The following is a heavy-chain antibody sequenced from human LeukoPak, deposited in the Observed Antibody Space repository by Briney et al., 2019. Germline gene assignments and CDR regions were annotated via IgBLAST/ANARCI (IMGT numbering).Heavy chain of an antibody. J-gene: IGHJ3*02. D-gene: IGHD6-13*01. CDR3: AKDPTIAAAAPGAFDI. Sequence: PGGSLRLSCAASGFTFSIYAMSWVRQAPGKGLEWVSAISGSGGSTYYADSVKGRFTISRDNSKNTLYLQMNSLRAEDTAVYYCAKDPTIAAAAPGAFDIWGQGTMVTVSS. V-gene: IGHV3-23*01. CDR1: GFTFSIYA. CDR2: ISGSGGST.